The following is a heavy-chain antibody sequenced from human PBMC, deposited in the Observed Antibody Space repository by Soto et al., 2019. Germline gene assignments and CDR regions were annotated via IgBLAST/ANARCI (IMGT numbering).Heavy chain of an antibody. Sequence: GGSMRLSCAAAGFTFVDYAMHWVRQETGKGLEWVSGISWNSGSIGYADSVKGRFTISRDNAKNSLYLQMNSLRAEDTALYYCAKAEARQQLACWFDPWGQGTLVTVSS. J-gene: IGHJ5*02. V-gene: IGHV3-9*01. D-gene: IGHD6-13*01. CDR1: GFTFVDYA. CDR2: ISWNSGSI. CDR3: AKAEARQQLACWFDP.